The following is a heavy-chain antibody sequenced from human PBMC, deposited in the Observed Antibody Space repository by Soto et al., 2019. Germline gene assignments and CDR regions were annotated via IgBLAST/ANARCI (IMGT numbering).Heavy chain of an antibody. CDR3: ARGWGSSSSQYYYYYGMDV. CDR1: GGSISNYD. Sequence: SETLSLSYTVSGGSISNYDWSWIRQPAGKGLEWIGRIYSSGSTNYNPSLKSRLTMSLDTSKNQFSLKLSSLRSEDTAVYYCARGWGSSSSQYYYYYGMDVWGQGTTVTVS. V-gene: IGHV4-4*07. D-gene: IGHD6-13*01. CDR2: IYSSGST. J-gene: IGHJ6*02.